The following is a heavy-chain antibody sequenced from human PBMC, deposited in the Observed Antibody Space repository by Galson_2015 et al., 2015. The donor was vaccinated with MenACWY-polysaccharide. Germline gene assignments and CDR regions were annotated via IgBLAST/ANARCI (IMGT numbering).Heavy chain of an antibody. CDR3: TTILPTAASFDY. CDR1: GFAFSGSP. V-gene: IGHV3-73*01. J-gene: IGHJ4*02. CDR2: ITTKAKNYAT. Sequence: SLRLSCAASGFAFSGSPIHWVRQASGKGLERIGRITTKAKNYATEYVASAKGRFTISRNDSNNTAYLQMSSLRTEDTAMYYCTTILPTAASFDYWGRGTLVTVSS. D-gene: IGHD2-2*01.